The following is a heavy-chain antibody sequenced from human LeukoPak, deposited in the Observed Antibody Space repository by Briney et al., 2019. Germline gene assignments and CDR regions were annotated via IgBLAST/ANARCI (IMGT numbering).Heavy chain of an antibody. CDR1: GFTFSTSG. CDR2: IWYDGSNK. D-gene: IGHD1-26*01. CDR3: AKSISVGIGVHDF. Sequence: PGRSLRLSCAASGFTFSTSGMHWVRQAPGKGLEWVAVIWYDGSNKRYAESVKGRFSISRDNSKSTLYLQMNSLRAEDTAVYYCAKSISVGIGVHDFWGQGTLVTVSS. V-gene: IGHV3-33*06. J-gene: IGHJ4*02.